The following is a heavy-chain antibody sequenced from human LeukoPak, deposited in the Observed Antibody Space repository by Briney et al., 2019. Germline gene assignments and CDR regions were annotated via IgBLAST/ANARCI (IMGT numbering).Heavy chain of an antibody. CDR1: GFKFSRYW. Sequence: GALRLFWAAPGFKFSRYWKKWVRQAPGKGAEWVANIKQDGSEKYYVDSVKGRFTISRDNAKNSLYLQMNSLRAEDTAVYYCARDRRGPFDYWGQGTLVTVSS. CDR3: ARDRRGPFDY. J-gene: IGHJ4*02. D-gene: IGHD3-10*01. CDR2: IKQDGSEK. V-gene: IGHV3-7*03.